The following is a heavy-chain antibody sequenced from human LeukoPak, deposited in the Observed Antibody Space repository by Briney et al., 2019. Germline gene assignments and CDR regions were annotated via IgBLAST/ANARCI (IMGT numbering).Heavy chain of an antibody. CDR3: AKSPTGTRYFPDF. CDR1: GFTFGNYA. V-gene: IGHV3-23*01. CDR2: ISAGGGSA. J-gene: IGHJ4*02. D-gene: IGHD1-1*01. Sequence: GGSLRLSCEASGFTFGNYALNWVRQAPGKGLEWVSSISAGGGSAYYADSVRGLFTVARDPSKNSLYLQMNSLTVADAAVYYCAKSPTGTRYFPDFWGQGTLVTVSS.